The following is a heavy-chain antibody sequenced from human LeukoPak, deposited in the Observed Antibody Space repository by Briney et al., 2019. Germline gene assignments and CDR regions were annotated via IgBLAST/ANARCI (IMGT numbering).Heavy chain of an antibody. V-gene: IGHV1-8*01. J-gene: IGHJ4*02. CDR1: GYTFTSYD. CDR2: MNPNSGNT. CDR3: VRGVKQQLIRGNKYFDY. Sequence: EASVKVSCTASGYTFTSYDINWVRQAPGQGLEWMGWMNPNSGNTGYAQNFQGRVTMTRNTSISTAYMELSSLRSEDTAVYYCVRGVKQQLIRGNKYFDYWGQGTLVTVSS. D-gene: IGHD6-13*01.